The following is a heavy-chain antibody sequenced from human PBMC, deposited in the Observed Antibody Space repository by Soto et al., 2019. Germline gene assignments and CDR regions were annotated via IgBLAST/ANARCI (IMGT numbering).Heavy chain of an antibody. D-gene: IGHD5-18*01. V-gene: IGHV3-15*07. CDR2: IKSKTDGGTT. J-gene: IGHJ6*02. Sequence: PGGSLRLSCAASGFTFSNAWMNWVRQAPGKGLEWVGRIKSKTDGGTTDYAAPVKGRFTISRDDSKNTLYLQMNSLKTEDTAVYYCTLDVDTAMYYYYGMDVWGQGTTVTVSS. CDR3: TLDVDTAMYYYYGMDV. CDR1: GFTFSNAW.